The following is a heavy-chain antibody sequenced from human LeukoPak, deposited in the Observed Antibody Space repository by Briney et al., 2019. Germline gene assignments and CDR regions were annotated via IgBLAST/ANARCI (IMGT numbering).Heavy chain of an antibody. Sequence: GGSLRLSCAASGFTFTRYWMHWVRQAPGKGLVWVSRINTDGSSTAYADSVKGRFTISRDNAKNTVYLQMNSLRAEDTAVYYCVRGGESTWSWGQGTLVTVSS. D-gene: IGHD2-15*01. V-gene: IGHV3-74*01. CDR3: VRGGESTWS. J-gene: IGHJ5*02. CDR2: INTDGSST. CDR1: GFTFTRYW.